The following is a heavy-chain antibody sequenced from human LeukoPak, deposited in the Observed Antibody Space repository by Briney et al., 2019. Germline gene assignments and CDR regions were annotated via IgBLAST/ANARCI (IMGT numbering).Heavy chain of an antibody. Sequence: SETLTLTCTVSGVSISSYYWSWIRQPPGKGLEWIGYIYYSGSTNYNPSLKSRVTISVDTSKNQFSLKLSSVTAADTAEYYCAREPYGSGTFDYWGQGTLVTVSA. V-gene: IGHV4-59*01. CDR1: GVSISSYY. CDR2: IYYSGST. D-gene: IGHD3-10*01. J-gene: IGHJ4*02. CDR3: AREPYGSGTFDY.